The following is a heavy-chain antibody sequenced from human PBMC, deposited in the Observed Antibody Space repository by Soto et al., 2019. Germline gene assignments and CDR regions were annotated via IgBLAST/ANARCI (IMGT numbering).Heavy chain of an antibody. J-gene: IGHJ4*02. CDR3: ARHGPHYYGSGSYLGY. CDR2: IYPGDSDT. D-gene: IGHD3-10*01. Sequence: GESLKISCKGSGYSFTSYWIGWVRQMPGKGLEWMGIIYPGDSDTRYSPSFQGQVTISADKSISTAYLQWSSLKASDTAMYHCARHGPHYYGSGSYLGYWGQGTLVTVSS. CDR1: GYSFTSYW. V-gene: IGHV5-51*01.